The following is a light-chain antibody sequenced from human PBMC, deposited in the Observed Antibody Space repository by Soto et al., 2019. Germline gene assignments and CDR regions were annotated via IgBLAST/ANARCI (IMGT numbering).Light chain of an antibody. Sequence: ENVLMQSPGTLSLSPGERATLSCRASQSVSSSYLAWYQQKPGQAPRLLIYGASTRATGIPDRFSGSGSGTDFTFTISRLEPEDFAVYYCQQYGSSPWTFGQGTKVEIK. CDR2: GAS. J-gene: IGKJ1*01. CDR1: QSVSSSY. V-gene: IGKV3-20*01. CDR3: QQYGSSPWT.